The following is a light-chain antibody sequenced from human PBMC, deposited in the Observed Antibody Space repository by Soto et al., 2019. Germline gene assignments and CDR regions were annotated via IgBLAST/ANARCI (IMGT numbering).Light chain of an antibody. V-gene: IGLV2-14*01. CDR1: SSDVGGYNY. CDR2: EVS. J-gene: IGLJ1*01. CDR3: SSYTSSSPYV. Sequence: QSALTQPASVSGSPGQSITISCTGTSSDVGGYNYVSWYQHHPGKAPKLMIYEVSYRPSGVSNRFSGSKSGNTASLTLSGLQAEDEADYYCSSYTSSSPYVFGTGTKVTVL.